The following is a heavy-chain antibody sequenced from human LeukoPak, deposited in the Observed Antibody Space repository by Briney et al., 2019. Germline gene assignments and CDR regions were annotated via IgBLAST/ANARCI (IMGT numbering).Heavy chain of an antibody. CDR2: IYHSGST. Sequence: SETLSLTCAVSGGSISSGGHSWSWIRQPPGKGLEWIGYIYHSGSTYYNPSLKSRVTISVDRSKNQFSLKLSSVTAADTAVYYCARAVRYSSGWTVDYWGQGTLVTVSS. J-gene: IGHJ4*02. V-gene: IGHV4-30-2*01. CDR1: GGSISSGGHS. D-gene: IGHD6-19*01. CDR3: ARAVRYSSGWTVDY.